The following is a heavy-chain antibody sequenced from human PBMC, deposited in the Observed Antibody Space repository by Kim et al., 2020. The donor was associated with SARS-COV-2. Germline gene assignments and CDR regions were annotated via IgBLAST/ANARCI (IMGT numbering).Heavy chain of an antibody. V-gene: IGHV3-21*01. CDR3: ARDLNYDILTGYFDAFDI. CDR1: TFTFRSYS. J-gene: IGHJ3*02. Sequence: GGSLRLSCAASTFTFRSYSMNWVRQAPGKGLEWVSSISSTTDYIYYADSVKGRFTISRDNAKNSLYLQMNSLRAEDTAVYYCARDLNYDILTGYFDAFDIWGQGTMVTVSS. D-gene: IGHD3-9*01. CDR2: ISSTTDYI.